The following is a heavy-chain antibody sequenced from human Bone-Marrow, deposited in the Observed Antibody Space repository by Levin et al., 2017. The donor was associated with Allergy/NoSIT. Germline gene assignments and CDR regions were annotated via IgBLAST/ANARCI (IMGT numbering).Heavy chain of an antibody. V-gene: IGHV3-7*01. D-gene: IGHD1-14*01. Sequence: GGSLRLSCAASGFTFSNFWMSWVRQAPGKGLEWVANIKQDESEKYYVDSVKGRFTISRDNAKNSLYLQMNSLRAEDTAVYYCASLLTQTNTGGRVDFWGQGTLVTVSS. CDR3: ASLLTQTNTGGRVDF. J-gene: IGHJ4*02. CDR1: GFTFSNFW. CDR2: IKQDESEK.